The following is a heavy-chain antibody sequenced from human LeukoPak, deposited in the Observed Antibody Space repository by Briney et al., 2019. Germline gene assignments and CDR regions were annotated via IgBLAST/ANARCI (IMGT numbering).Heavy chain of an antibody. CDR2: IYYSGST. D-gene: IGHD4-17*01. CDR3: ASPRRYYGDYYSY. Sequence: SETLSLTCTVSGGSISSSSYYWGWIRQPPGKGLEWIGSIYYSGSTYYNPALKSRVTISVDTSNNQFPLMLSSVTAADTGVYYCASPRRYYGDYYSYWGQGTLVTVSS. V-gene: IGHV4-39*01. CDR1: GGSISSSSYY. J-gene: IGHJ4*02.